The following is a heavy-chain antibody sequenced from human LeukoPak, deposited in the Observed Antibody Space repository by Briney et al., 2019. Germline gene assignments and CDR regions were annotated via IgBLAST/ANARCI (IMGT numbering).Heavy chain of an antibody. D-gene: IGHD3-10*01. CDR1: GGTLSTYT. Sequence: ASVKVSCKASGGTLSTYTISWLRQAPGQGLEWMGRITPLLTITKYAQNSQGRVTITADRSTSTVHMELNSLTSEDTAVYYCARGGDWFGPWGQGSLVTVSS. CDR2: ITPLLTIT. CDR3: ARGGDWFGP. V-gene: IGHV1-69*02. J-gene: IGHJ5*02.